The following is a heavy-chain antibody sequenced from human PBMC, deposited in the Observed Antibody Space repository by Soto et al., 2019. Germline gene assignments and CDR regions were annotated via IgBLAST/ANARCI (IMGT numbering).Heavy chain of an antibody. D-gene: IGHD7-27*01. CDR1: GFTFSEYG. Sequence: GGSLRLSCTASGFTFSEYGIHWVRQAPSKGLEWVAVISYGGSHKYYAGSVKGRFTISRDDSKNTVYLQMNSLKTDDTAVYYCARDLGFDYWGQGTLVTVSS. V-gene: IGHV3-30*03. J-gene: IGHJ4*02. CDR3: ARDLGFDY. CDR2: ISYGGSHK.